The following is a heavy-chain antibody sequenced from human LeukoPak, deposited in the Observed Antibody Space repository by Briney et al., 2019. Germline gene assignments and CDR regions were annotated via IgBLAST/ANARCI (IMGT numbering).Heavy chain of an antibody. Sequence: PGGSLRLSCVASEFNFFSYGMQWVRQAPGKGLVWVSRIFTDGTTTSYADSVKGRFTISRDNAKNTLYLQMNSLRAEDTAVYYCARELPREVTLDYWGQGTLLTVPP. CDR2: IFTDGTTT. D-gene: IGHD2-21*02. V-gene: IGHV3-74*01. CDR1: EFNFFSYG. J-gene: IGHJ4*01. CDR3: ARELPREVTLDY.